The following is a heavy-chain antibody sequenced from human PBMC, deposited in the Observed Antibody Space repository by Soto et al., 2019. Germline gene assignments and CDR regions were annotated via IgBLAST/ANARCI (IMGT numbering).Heavy chain of an antibody. V-gene: IGHV4-59*02. D-gene: IGHD3-22*01. CDR1: GASVSSGY. CDR2: VYFGGSF. CDR3: ARFYYDTIGFAVDP. Sequence: QMQLQESGPGLVKPSETLSLTCTVSGASVSSGYWSWIRQPPGKALEWIGFVYFGGSFNYNPSLSSRVTRPVGTSKNQFAMKVPSVTAADTAVYYCARFYYDTIGFAVDPSGHGTLVTVSS. J-gene: IGHJ5*02.